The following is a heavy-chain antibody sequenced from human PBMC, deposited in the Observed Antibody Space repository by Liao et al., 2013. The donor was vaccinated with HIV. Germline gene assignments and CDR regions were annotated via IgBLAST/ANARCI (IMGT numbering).Heavy chain of an antibody. CDR1: GGSINTDDFY. Sequence: QVQLQESGPGLVRPSQTLSLTCTVSGGSINTDDFYWTWIRQPPGEGLEWIGNIYASGGTYYNPSLKSRFILSLDPSKNRFSLRLRSVTAADTAVYFCARVTPYGHFDCWGQGILVTVSS. J-gene: IGHJ4*02. CDR2: IYASGGT. V-gene: IGHV4-30-4*08. D-gene: IGHD4-17*01. CDR3: ARVTPYGHFDC.